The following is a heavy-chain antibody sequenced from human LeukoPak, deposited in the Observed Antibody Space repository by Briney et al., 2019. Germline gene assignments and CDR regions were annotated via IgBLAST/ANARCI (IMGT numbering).Heavy chain of an antibody. D-gene: IGHD2-15*01. V-gene: IGHV4-61*02. CDR3: ARAVVADTNWFDP. J-gene: IGHJ5*02. CDR2: IYTSGST. Sequence: SETLSLTSTVSGGSISSGSYYWSWIRQPAGKGLEWIGRIYTSGSTNYNPSLKSRVTISVDTSKNQFSLKVSSVTAADTAVYYCARAVVADTNWFDPWGQGTLVTVSS. CDR1: GGSISSGSYY.